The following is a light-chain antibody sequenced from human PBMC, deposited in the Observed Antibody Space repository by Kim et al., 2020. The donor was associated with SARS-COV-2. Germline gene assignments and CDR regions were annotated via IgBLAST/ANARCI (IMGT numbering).Light chain of an antibody. J-gene: IGLJ2*01. Sequence: GTVTLTCGSSTGAVTSGRYPYWFQQKPCQAPRTLIYDTGNKHSWTPARFSGSLLGGKAALTISGAQPEDESEYYCLLSYSGARSVVFGGGTQLTVL. CDR1: TGAVTSGRY. CDR3: LLSYSGARSVV. CDR2: DTG. V-gene: IGLV7-46*01.